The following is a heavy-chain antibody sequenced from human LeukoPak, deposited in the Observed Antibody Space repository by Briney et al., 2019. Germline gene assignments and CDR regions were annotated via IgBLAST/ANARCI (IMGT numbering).Heavy chain of an antibody. D-gene: IGHD3-9*01. J-gene: IGHJ4*02. CDR3: ARGWIDTGYAFDS. CDR2: ICSGSDLI. Sequence: GGSLRLSCAASGFTFSTYSMNWVRQAPGKGLEWVSSICSGSDLIFYADSAKGRFTISRDNAKNSLFLQMNSLRAEDTAVYYCARGWIDTGYAFDSWGQGTQVTVHS. V-gene: IGHV3-21*01. CDR1: GFTFSTYS.